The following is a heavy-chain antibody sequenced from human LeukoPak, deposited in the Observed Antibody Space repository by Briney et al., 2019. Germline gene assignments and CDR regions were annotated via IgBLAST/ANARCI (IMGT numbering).Heavy chain of an antibody. CDR1: GFNFDDYG. J-gene: IGHJ4*02. D-gene: IGHD6-19*01. V-gene: IGHV3-20*04. CDR2: INWSGDST. CDR3: ARDFYLGRIAVAGIFDY. Sequence: PGGSLRLSCAASGFNFDDYGMSWVRQAPGKGLEWVSGINWSGDSTGYADSVKGRFTISRDNAKNSLYLQMKSLRAEDTALYYCARDFYLGRIAVAGIFDYRGQGTPVTVSS.